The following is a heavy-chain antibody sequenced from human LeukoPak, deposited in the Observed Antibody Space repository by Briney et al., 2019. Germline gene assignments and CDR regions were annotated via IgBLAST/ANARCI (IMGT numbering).Heavy chain of an antibody. D-gene: IGHD3-22*01. V-gene: IGHV3-48*04. CDR1: GFTFSSYS. CDR2: ISSSSTI. J-gene: IGHJ4*02. CDR3: AIIIVVNPNSFDY. Sequence: PGGSLRLSCAASGFTFSSYSMNWVRQAPGKGLEWVSYISSSSTIYYADSVKGRFTISRDNAKNSLYLQMNSLRAEDTAVYYCAIIIVVNPNSFDYWGQGTLVTVSS.